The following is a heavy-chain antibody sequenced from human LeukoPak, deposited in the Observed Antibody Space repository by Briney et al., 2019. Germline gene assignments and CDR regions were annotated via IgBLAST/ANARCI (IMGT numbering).Heavy chain of an antibody. J-gene: IGHJ4*02. V-gene: IGHV4-59*01. CDR2: IYYSGST. CDR3: ASSPIVVVPAAMLN. Sequence: SETLSLTCTVSGGSISSYYWGWIRQPPGKGLEWIGYIYYSGSTNYNPSLKSRVTISVDTSKNQFSLKLSSVTAADTAVYYCASSPIVVVPAAMLNWGRGTLVTVSS. CDR1: GGSISSYY. D-gene: IGHD2-2*01.